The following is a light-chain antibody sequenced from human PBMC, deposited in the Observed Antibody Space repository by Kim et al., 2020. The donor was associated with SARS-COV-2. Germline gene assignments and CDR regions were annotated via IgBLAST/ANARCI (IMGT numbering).Light chain of an antibody. CDR2: ANS. Sequence: QSVLTQPPSVSGAPGQRVTISCTGSSSNIGAGYDVHWYQQLPGTAPKLLIYANSNRPSGVPDRFSGSKSGTSASLAITGLQAEDEADYYCQSYGSSLSVVFGGGIKLTVL. V-gene: IGLV1-40*01. J-gene: IGLJ2*01. CDR1: SSNIGAGYD. CDR3: QSYGSSLSVV.